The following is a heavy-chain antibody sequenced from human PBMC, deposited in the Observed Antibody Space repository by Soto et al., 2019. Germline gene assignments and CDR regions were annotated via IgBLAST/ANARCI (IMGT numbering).Heavy chain of an antibody. CDR1: GGSISGSSYY. D-gene: IGHD1-7*01. J-gene: IGHJ3*02. CDR2: IYTSGST. V-gene: IGHV4-61*02. CDR3: ARVGKLELQGGAFDI. Sequence: SETLSLTCAVSGGSISGSSYYWSWIRQPAGKGLEWIGRIYTSGSTNYNPSLKSRVTMSVDTSKNQFSLKLSSVTAADTAVYYCARVGKLELQGGAFDIWGQGTMVTVSS.